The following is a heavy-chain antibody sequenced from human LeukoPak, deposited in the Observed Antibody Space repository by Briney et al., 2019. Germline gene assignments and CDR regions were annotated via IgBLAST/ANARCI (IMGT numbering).Heavy chain of an antibody. V-gene: IGHV3-7*04. CDR3: TTENWYVFEN. CDR1: GFPFSSYW. Sequence: GGSLRLSCAASGFPFSSYWMAWVRQAPGKGLEWVATITLDGSDSYYVDSVKGRFTVPRDNAKNSLYLQMNSLRVEDTAVFYCTTENWYVFENWGQGSLVTVSS. J-gene: IGHJ4*02. D-gene: IGHD1-1*01. CDR2: ITLDGSDS.